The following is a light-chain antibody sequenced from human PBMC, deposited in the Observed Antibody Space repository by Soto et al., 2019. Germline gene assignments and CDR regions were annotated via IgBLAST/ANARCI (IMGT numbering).Light chain of an antibody. J-gene: IGKJ1*01. Sequence: VVTQSPATLSVFPGEKATLSCRASQSVSSDLAWYQQRPGQAPRLLIYGASTMATGIPARFRGSGSGTEFRLTISSLQSEDYATYYCQQYNTLNPKLAFGRGTKVEIK. CDR3: QQYNTLNPKLA. CDR2: GAS. V-gene: IGKV3-15*01. CDR1: QSVSSD.